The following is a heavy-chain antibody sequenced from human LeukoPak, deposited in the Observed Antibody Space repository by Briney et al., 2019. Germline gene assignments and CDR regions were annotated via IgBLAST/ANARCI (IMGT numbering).Heavy chain of an antibody. Sequence: ASVKVSCKASGYTFTDYYMHWVRQAPGQGLEWIGWINPKSGGRSYAQRFQGRVTMTRDTSISTAYMELSRLRSDDTAVYYCATGERLVPAAMWFDYWGQGTLVTVSS. J-gene: IGHJ4*02. CDR3: ATGERLVPAAMWFDY. CDR2: INPKSGGR. V-gene: IGHV1-2*02. CDR1: GYTFTDYY. D-gene: IGHD2-2*01.